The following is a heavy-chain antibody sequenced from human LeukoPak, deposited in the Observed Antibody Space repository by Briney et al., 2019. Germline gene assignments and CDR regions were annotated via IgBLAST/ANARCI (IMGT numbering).Heavy chain of an antibody. J-gene: IGHJ4*02. CDR3: AKTPGRYCSSTSCYVYFDY. D-gene: IGHD2-2*01. CDR1: GFTFDDYA. CDR2: ISWNSGSI. V-gene: IGHV3-9*01. Sequence: GGSLRLSCAASGFTFDDYAMHWVRQAPRKGLEWVSGISWNSGSIGYADSVKGRFTISRDNAKNSLYLQMNSLRAEDTALYYCAKTPGRYCSSTSCYVYFDYWGQGTLVTVSS.